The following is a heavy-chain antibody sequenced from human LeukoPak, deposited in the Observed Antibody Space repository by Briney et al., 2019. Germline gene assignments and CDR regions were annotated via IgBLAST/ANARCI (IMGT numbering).Heavy chain of an antibody. V-gene: IGHV3-74*01. CDR2: ISTDGAVT. J-gene: IGHJ4*02. CDR3: ARDRTTVTLFDN. CDR1: GFTFTSVW. D-gene: IGHD4-17*01. Sequence: PGGSLRLSCAASGFTFTSVWMHWFRQAPGRGLVWISRISTDGAVTGYADSVKGRFTISRDNAKNTLYLQMNSLRAEDTAVYYCARDRTTVTLFDNWGQGALVTVSS.